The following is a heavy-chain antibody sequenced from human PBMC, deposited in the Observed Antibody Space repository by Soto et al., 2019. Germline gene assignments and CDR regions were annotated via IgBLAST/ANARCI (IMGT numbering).Heavy chain of an antibody. D-gene: IGHD3-10*01. Sequence: TLSLTCTVSGGSISSGGYYWSWIRQHPGKGLEWIGYIYYSGSSYYNPSLKSRVTISVDTSKNQFSLKLSSVTAADTAVYYCARDRGTYSPDAYGMDVWGQGTTVTVSS. CDR1: GGSISSGGYY. CDR3: ARDRGTYSPDAYGMDV. CDR2: IYYSGSS. V-gene: IGHV4-31*03. J-gene: IGHJ6*02.